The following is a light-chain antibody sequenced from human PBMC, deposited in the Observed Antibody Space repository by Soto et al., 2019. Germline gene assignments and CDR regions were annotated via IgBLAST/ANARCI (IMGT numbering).Light chain of an antibody. CDR2: EVS. V-gene: IGLV2-14*01. CDR3: TSYTSTTTRV. CDR1: SSDVGGYDY. J-gene: IGLJ1*01. Sequence: QSALTQPASVSGSPGQLITISCTGTSSDVGGYDYVSWYQHHPGKAPKVMIYEVSNRPSGVSNRFSGSKSGNTASLTISGLQAEDEADYYCTSYTSTTTRVFGTGTKVTVL.